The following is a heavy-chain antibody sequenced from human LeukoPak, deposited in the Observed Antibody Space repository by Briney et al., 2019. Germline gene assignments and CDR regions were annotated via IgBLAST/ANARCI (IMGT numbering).Heavy chain of an antibody. V-gene: IGHV3-23*01. CDR1: GFSFSSYA. CDR3: AKEDSGYSYGTEGY. J-gene: IGHJ4*02. CDR2: ISGSGGST. D-gene: IGHD5-18*01. Sequence: GGSLRLSCAASGFSFSSYAMSWVRHAPGGGLEWVSAISGSGGSTYYADSVNGRFTISRDNSKNTLYLQMNSLRAEDTAVYYCAKEDSGYSYGTEGYWGQGTLVTVSS.